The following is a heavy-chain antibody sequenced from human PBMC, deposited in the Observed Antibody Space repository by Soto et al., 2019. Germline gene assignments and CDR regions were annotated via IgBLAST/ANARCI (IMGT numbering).Heavy chain of an antibody. CDR2: ISAYNGKR. V-gene: IGHV1-18*01. J-gene: IGHJ3*01. D-gene: IGHD5-12*01. Sequence: QGQLLQSGDEVKTPGASVRVSCRASGYPFTSYGISWVRQAPGQGIEWVARISAYNGKRDTAQKFQARVTMTLDTSSDTAHMDLGDLTSADKAVYYCARGRIVASIHDAFELWCKGTTVTVSS. CDR3: ARGRIVASIHDAFEL. CDR1: GYPFTSYG.